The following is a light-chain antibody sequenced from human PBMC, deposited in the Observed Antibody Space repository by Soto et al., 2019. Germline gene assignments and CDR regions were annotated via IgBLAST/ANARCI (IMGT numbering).Light chain of an antibody. CDR2: DAS. V-gene: IGKV1-33*01. Sequence: DIQMTQSPSSLSASVGDRVTITCQASQDINSYLNWYQQKSGKAPKLLIYDASNLETGVPSRFSGSGSGTDFTFTISSLQPEDIVTYYCQQYDDLPYTFGQGTKLEIK. CDR3: QQYDDLPYT. CDR1: QDINSY. J-gene: IGKJ2*01.